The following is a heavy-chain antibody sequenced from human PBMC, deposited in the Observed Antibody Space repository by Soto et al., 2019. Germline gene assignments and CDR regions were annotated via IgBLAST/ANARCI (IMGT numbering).Heavy chain of an antibody. J-gene: IGHJ3*02. V-gene: IGHV3-74*01. CDR2: INSDGSST. CDR3: ARDLGYGVHLDAFDI. D-gene: IGHD4-17*01. Sequence: PGGSLRLSCAASGFTFSSYWMHWVRQAPGKGLVWVSRINSDGSSTSYADSVKGRFTISRDNAKNTLYLQMNSLRAEDTAVYYCARDLGYGVHLDAFDIWGQGTMVTVSS. CDR1: GFTFSSYW.